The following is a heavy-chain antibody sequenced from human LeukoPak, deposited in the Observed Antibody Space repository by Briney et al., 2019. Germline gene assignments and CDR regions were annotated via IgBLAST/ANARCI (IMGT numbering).Heavy chain of an antibody. V-gene: IGHV4-34*01. CDR3: ARGQGGSYYYYYYYMDV. D-gene: IGHD1-26*01. CDR1: GGSFSGYY. CDR2: INNSGST. J-gene: IGHJ6*03. Sequence: PSETLSLTCAVYGGSFSGYYWSWIRQPPGKGLEWIGEINNSGSTNYNPSLKRRVTISVDTSKNQFSLKLSSVTAADTAVYYCARGQGGSYYYYYYYMDVWGKGTTVTVSS.